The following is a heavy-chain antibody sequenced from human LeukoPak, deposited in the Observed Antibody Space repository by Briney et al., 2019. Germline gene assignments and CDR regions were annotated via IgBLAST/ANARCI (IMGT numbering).Heavy chain of an antibody. CDR2: IYTSGST. CDR3: AREWDIVVVPAAIGAFDI. D-gene: IGHD2-2*01. CDR1: GGSISSYY. V-gene: IGHV4-4*07. J-gene: IGHJ3*02. Sequence: PSETLSLTCTVSGGSISSYYWSWIRQPAGKGLEWIGRIYTSGSTNYNPSLKSRVTISVDTSKNQFSLKLSSVTAADTAVYYCAREWDIVVVPAAIGAFDIWGQGTMVTVSS.